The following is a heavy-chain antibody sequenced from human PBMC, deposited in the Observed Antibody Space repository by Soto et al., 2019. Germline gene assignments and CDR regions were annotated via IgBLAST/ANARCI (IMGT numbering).Heavy chain of an antibody. CDR3: ARDGGEVIPAAIGGGYGMDV. J-gene: IGHJ6*02. Sequence: PGGSLRLSCAASGFTSSYYYMSWIRQAPGKGLEWISYISGSNIYTNYADSVKGRFTISRDNANNSLYLQMDSLRVEDTAVYYCARDGGEVIPAAIGGGYGMDVWGQGTTVTVSS. CDR1: GFTSSYYY. V-gene: IGHV3-11*06. D-gene: IGHD2-2*01. CDR2: ISGSNIYT.